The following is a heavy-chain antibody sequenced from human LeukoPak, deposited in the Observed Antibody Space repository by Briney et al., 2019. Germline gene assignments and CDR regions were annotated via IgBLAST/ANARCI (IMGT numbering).Heavy chain of an antibody. D-gene: IGHD3-16*01. V-gene: IGHV3-21*01. CDR2: ISSSGLYM. CDR3: GRCALGVWADNYYMDV. CDR1: ASLNGYA. Sequence: GGSLRLSCSASASLNGYAMSWVRQPPGMGLEWVASISSSGLYMCYADSVKGRFIISRDNAKKSLSLEKNSLTSHDTAIYYWGRCALGVWADNYYMDVWGTGTTVSVSS. J-gene: IGHJ6*03.